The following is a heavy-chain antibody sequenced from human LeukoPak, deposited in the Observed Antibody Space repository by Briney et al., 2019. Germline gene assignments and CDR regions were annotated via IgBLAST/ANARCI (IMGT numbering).Heavy chain of an antibody. V-gene: IGHV1-18*01. J-gene: IGHJ4*02. Sequence: GASVKVSCKASGCTFTTYGISWVRQAPGQGLEWMGWISVYNGNTNYAQKFQGRVTMTTDTSTNTTYMELRSLISDDTAVYYCAGGPHYYGSGSYYPFDYWGQGTLVTVSS. CDR3: AGGPHYYGSGSYYPFDY. D-gene: IGHD3-10*01. CDR2: ISVYNGNT. CDR1: GCTFTTYG.